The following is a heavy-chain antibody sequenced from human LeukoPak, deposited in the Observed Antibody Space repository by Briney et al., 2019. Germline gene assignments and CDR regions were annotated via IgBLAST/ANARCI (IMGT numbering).Heavy chain of an antibody. D-gene: IGHD1-20*01. CDR1: GGSISRDY. V-gene: IGHV4-59*01. CDR3: ARPTHDYLTGPYYFDY. J-gene: IGHJ4*02. CDR2: IYYTGST. Sequence: SETLSLTCTVSGGSISRDYWSWIRQPPGKGLEWIGYIYYTGSTNYNPSLKSRVTISVDTSKNQFSLKLSSVTAADTAVYYCARPTHDYLTGPYYFDYWGQGTLVTVSS.